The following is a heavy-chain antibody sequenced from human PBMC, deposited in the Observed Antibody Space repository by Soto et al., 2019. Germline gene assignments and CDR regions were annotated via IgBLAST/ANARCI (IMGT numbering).Heavy chain of an antibody. CDR3: AKAVVIPITISYLMDV. V-gene: IGHV3-23*01. J-gene: IGHJ6*02. Sequence: GGSLRLSCAASGFTFSSYAMGWVRQSPGKGLEWVSSISNTGGSTYYTDSVRGRFTISRDNSKNSLYLQMNSLRAEDTALYYCAKAVVIPITISYLMDVWGQGTTVTVSS. D-gene: IGHD3-10*01. CDR2: ISNTGGST. CDR1: GFTFSSYA.